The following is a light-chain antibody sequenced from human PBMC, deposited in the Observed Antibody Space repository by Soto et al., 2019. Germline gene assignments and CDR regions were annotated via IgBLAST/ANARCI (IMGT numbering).Light chain of an antibody. CDR2: DVT. CDR3: CSYTSSSTVV. Sequence: QSALTQPASVSGSPGQSITISCTGTSSDVGGYNYVSWYQQHPGKAPKLMIYDVTHRPSGVSNRFSGSKSVITASLTISGLEAEDEADYYCCSYTSSSTVVFGGGTKLTVL. V-gene: IGLV2-14*03. CDR1: SSDVGGYNY. J-gene: IGLJ3*02.